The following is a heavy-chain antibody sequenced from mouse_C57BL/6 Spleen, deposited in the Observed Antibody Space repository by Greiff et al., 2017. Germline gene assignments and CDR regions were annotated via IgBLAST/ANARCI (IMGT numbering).Heavy chain of an antibody. D-gene: IGHD2-14*01. CDR2: IYPRSGNT. CDR3: ARGGTGYFDV. CDR1: GYTFTSYG. J-gene: IGHJ1*03. V-gene: IGHV1-81*01. Sequence: QVQLKESGAELARPGASVKLSCKASGYTFTSYGISWVKQRTGQGLEWIGEIYPRSGNTYYNEKFKGKATLTADKSSSTAYMELRSLTSEDSAVYFCARGGTGYFDVWGTGTTVTVSS.